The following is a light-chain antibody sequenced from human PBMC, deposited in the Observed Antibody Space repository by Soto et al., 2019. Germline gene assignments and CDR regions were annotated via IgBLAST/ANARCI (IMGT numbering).Light chain of an antibody. CDR2: DVS. V-gene: IGLV2-14*01. CDR3: SSYTSSSTLEV. CDR1: SSDVGGYNY. Sequence: QSALTQPASVSGSPGQSITISCTGTSSDVGGYNYVSWYQQHPGKAPKLMIYDVSNRPSGVSNRFSGSKSGNTASLTISGLQAEDEADYYCSSYTSSSTLEVFGTGIKLT. J-gene: IGLJ1*01.